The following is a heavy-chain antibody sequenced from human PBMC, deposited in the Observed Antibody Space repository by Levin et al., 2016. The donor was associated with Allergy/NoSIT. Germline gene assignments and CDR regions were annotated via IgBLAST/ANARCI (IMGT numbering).Heavy chain of an antibody. CDR3: ARGLRYSGSYYFSTSYYYYGMDV. CDR1: GGSISSYY. J-gene: IGHJ6*02. V-gene: IGHV4-59*01. Sequence: SETLSLTCTVSGGSISSYYWSWIRQPPGKGLEWIGYIYYSGSTNYNPSLKSRVTISVDTSKNQFSLKLSSVTAADTAVYYCARGLRYSGSYYFSTSYYYYGMDVWGQGTTVTVSS. D-gene: IGHD1-26*01. CDR2: IYYSGST.